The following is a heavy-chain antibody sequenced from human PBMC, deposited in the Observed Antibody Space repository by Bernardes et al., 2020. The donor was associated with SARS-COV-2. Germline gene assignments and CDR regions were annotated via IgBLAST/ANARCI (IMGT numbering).Heavy chain of an antibody. Sequence: GGSLRLSCAASGFAFGNYVMHWVRQAPGKGLEHVSGVSTAGAGTYYAPSVKGRFTVSRDNSKNTLHLQMGSLRPDEMAVYYCARNYLAVGGTGNYYGMDVWGQGTTVTVSS. CDR2: VSTAGAGT. J-gene: IGHJ6*02. D-gene: IGHD6-19*01. V-gene: IGHV3-64*01. CDR1: GFAFGNYV. CDR3: ARNYLAVGGTGNYYGMDV.